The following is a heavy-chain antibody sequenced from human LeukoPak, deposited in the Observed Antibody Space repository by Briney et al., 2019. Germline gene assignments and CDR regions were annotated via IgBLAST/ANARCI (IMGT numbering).Heavy chain of an antibody. Sequence: GKSLRLSCAASGFTFSCYGMHWVRQAPGKGLEWVAVIWYGGSNKYYADSVKGRFTISRDNSKNTLYLQMNSLRAEDTAVYYCARDRFSYDFWSGYSPQGDDYWGQGTLVTVSP. CDR1: GFTFSCYG. V-gene: IGHV3-33*08. D-gene: IGHD3-3*01. J-gene: IGHJ4*02. CDR3: ARDRFSYDFWSGYSPQGDDY. CDR2: IWYGGSNK.